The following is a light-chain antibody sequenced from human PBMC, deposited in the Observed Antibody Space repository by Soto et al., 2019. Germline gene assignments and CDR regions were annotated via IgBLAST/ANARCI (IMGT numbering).Light chain of an antibody. CDR2: SDL. J-gene: IGLJ3*02. CDR1: SSNFGAGHD. Sequence: QSVLTQPPSVSGAPGQRGTISCTGSSSNFGAGHDVHWYQQVPGTAPKLLIYSDLNRPSGVPARFSGSRSGTSVSLAITGLQAEDEADYYCQAYDNDLRGCVFGGGTKLTVL. V-gene: IGLV1-40*01. CDR3: QAYDNDLRGCV.